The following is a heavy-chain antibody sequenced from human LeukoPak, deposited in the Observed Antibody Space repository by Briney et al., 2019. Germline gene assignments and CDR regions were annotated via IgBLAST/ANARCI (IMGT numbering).Heavy chain of an antibody. CDR2: INHSGST. CDR3: ARGIGAADF. V-gene: IGHV4-34*01. CDR1: GGSFSGYY. J-gene: IGHJ4*02. D-gene: IGHD3-16*01. Sequence: SETLSLTCAVYGGSFSGYYWSWIRQPPGKGLEWIGEINHSGSTNYNPSLKSRVTISVDTSKNLFSLKLTSVTAADTAVYYCARGIGAADFWGQGTLVTVSS.